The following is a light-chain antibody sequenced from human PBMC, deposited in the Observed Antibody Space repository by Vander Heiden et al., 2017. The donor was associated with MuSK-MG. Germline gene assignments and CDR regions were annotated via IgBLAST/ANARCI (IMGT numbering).Light chain of an antibody. J-gene: IGKJ2*03. Sequence: DIVFTQFPGTLSLSPGEGATLSCRPSQSVRSANLAWYQQKRGQAPRLLIYGASIRATGIPDRFGASGSGTDFTLTITRLEPEDFAVYYCQQYGMSPLYSFGQGTKLEIK. CDR1: QSVRSAN. CDR3: QQYGMSPLYS. V-gene: IGKV3-20*01. CDR2: GAS.